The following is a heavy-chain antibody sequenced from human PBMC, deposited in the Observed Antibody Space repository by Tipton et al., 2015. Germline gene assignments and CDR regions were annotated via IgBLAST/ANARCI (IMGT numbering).Heavy chain of an antibody. Sequence: SLRLSCAASGFTFNNYAMSWVRQAPGKGLEWVSAISTSGGNTYHADSVKGRFTISRDNSKNSLYLQMNGLRDEDTAVYYRARFSYGDYGGFDIWGQGTMVTVSS. D-gene: IGHD4-17*01. CDR3: ARFSYGDYGGFDI. J-gene: IGHJ3*02. CDR2: ISTSGGNT. CDR1: GFTFNNYA. V-gene: IGHV3-23*01.